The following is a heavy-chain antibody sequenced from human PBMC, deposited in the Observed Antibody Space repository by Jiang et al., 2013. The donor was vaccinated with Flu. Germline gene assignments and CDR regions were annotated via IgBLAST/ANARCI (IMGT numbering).Heavy chain of an antibody. V-gene: IGHV4-59*01. Sequence: LLKPSETLSLTCTVSGGSISSYYWSWIRQPPGKGLEWIGYIYYSGSTNYNPSLKSRVTISVDTSKNQFSLKLSSVTAADTAVYYCAREGFNGKAVVTGRWFDPWGQGTLVTVSS. J-gene: IGHJ5*02. CDR1: GGSISSYY. CDR3: AREGFNGKAVVTGRWFDP. CDR2: IYYSGST. D-gene: IGHD4-23*01.